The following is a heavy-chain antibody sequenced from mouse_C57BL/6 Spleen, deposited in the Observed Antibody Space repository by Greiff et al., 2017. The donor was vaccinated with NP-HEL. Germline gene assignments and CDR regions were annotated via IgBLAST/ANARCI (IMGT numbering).Heavy chain of an antibody. V-gene: IGHV1-82*01. Sequence: QVQLQQSGPELVKPGASVKISCKASGYAFSSSWMNWVKQRPGKGLEWIGRIYPGDGDTNYNGKFKGKATLTADKSSSTAYMQLSSLTSEDSAVYFWARGGDYDVFAYWGQGTLVTVSA. CDR1: GYAFSSSW. J-gene: IGHJ3*01. D-gene: IGHD2-4*01. CDR2: IYPGDGDT. CDR3: ARGGDYDVFAY.